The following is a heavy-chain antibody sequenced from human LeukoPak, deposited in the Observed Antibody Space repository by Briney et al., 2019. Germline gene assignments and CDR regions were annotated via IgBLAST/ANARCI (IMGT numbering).Heavy chain of an antibody. V-gene: IGHV4-59*08. CDR2: IYYSGST. CDR3: ARGPYSYDSSGAFDI. J-gene: IGHJ3*02. CDR1: GGSISSYY. Sequence: SETLTLTCTVSGGSISSYYWSWIRQPPGKGLEWIGYIYYSGSTNYNPSLKSRVTISVDTSKNQFSLKLSSVTAADTAVYFCARGPYSYDSSGAFDIWGQGTMVTVSS. D-gene: IGHD3-22*01.